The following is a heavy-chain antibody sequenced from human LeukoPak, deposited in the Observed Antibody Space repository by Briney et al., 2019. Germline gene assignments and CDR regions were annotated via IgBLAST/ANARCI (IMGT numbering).Heavy chain of an antibody. CDR3: ARVQEEDGYNQ. Sequence: SVKVSCKASGGTFSSYTISWVRQAPGQGLEWMGRIIPILGIANYAQKFQGRVTITADKSTSTAYMELSSLRSEDTAMYYCARVQEEDGYNQWGQGTLVTVSS. CDR1: GGTFSSYT. J-gene: IGHJ4*02. D-gene: IGHD5-24*01. V-gene: IGHV1-69*02. CDR2: IIPILGIA.